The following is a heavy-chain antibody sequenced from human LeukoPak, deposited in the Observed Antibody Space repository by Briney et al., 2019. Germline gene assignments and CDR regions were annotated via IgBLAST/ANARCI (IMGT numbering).Heavy chain of an antibody. V-gene: IGHV4-34*01. CDR3: ARLGGYCSSTSCHLKYYYMDV. D-gene: IGHD2-2*01. Sequence: PSETLSLTCTVSGGSISNHYWSWIRQPPGKGLEWIGEINHSGSTNYNPSLKSRVTISVDTSKNQFSLKLSSVTAADTAVYYCARLGGYCSSTSCHLKYYYMDVWGKGTTVTISS. CDR1: GGSISNHY. J-gene: IGHJ6*03. CDR2: INHSGST.